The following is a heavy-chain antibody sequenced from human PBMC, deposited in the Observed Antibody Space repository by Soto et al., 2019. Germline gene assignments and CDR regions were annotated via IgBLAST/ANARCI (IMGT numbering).Heavy chain of an antibody. V-gene: IGHV3-9*01. CDR3: AKDTGDSSGYYYYYYYGMDV. CDR2: ISWNSGNV. Sequence: LRLSCAASGFIFDNYAMHWVRQAPGKGLEWVSGISWNSGNVGYADSVKGRFTISRDNAENSLYLQMNSLRPEDTALYYCAKDTGDSSGYYYYYYYGMDVWGQGTTVTVSS. D-gene: IGHD3-22*01. J-gene: IGHJ6*02. CDR1: GFIFDNYA.